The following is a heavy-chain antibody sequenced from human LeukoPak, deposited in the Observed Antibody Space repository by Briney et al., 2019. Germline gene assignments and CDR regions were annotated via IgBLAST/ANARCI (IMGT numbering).Heavy chain of an antibody. CDR3: ARENLVVDTASAYFDY. CDR1: GFTFSSYS. V-gene: IGHV3-21*01. D-gene: IGHD5-18*01. J-gene: IGHJ4*02. Sequence: GGSLRLSCAASGFTFSSYSMNWVRQAPGKGLEWVSSISSSSRSKYYADSVKGRFTISRDNAKNSLYLQMNSLRAEDTAVYYCARENLVVDTASAYFDYWGQGTLVTVSS. CDR2: ISSSSRSK.